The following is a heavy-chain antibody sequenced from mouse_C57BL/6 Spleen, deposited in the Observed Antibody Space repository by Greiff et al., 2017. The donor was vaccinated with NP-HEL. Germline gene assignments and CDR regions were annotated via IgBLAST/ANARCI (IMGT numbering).Heavy chain of an antibody. Sequence: EVQLQQSGPELVKPGASVKIPCKASGYTFTDYNMDWVKQSHGKSLEWIGDINPNNGGTIYNQKFKGKATLTVDKPSSTAYMELRSLTSEDTAVYYCARGDYGYDVDWFAYWGQGTLVTVSA. CDR3: ARGDYGYDVDWFAY. CDR2: INPNNGGT. J-gene: IGHJ3*01. D-gene: IGHD2-2*01. V-gene: IGHV1-18*01. CDR1: GYTFTDYN.